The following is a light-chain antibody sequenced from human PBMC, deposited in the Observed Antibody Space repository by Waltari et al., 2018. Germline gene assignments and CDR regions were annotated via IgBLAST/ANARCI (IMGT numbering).Light chain of an antibody. V-gene: IGLV2-14*01. J-gene: IGLJ1*01. Sequence: QSALTQPASVSGSPGQSITISCSGTDRHVGAYAFVSWYQQHPGKAPHIIIYEVSNRPSGISNRFSASKSGNTASLTISGLQAEDEADYYCSSYTTSSAPGVFGTGTRVTVL. CDR1: DRHVGAYAF. CDR3: SSYTTSSAPGV. CDR2: EVS.